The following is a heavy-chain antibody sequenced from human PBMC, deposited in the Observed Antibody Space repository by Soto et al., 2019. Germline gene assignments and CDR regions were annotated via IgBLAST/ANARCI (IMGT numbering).Heavy chain of an antibody. CDR1: GFTFSSYG. CDR3: ARSADSAGYCSGGSCLDAFDI. CDR2: IWYDGSNK. Sequence: QVQLVESGGGVVQPGRSLRLSCAASGFTFSSYGMHWVRQAPGKGLEWVAVIWYDGSNKYYADSVKGRFTISRDNSKNTLYLRMNSLRAEDTAVYYCARSADSAGYCSGGSCLDAFDIWGQGTMVTVSS. J-gene: IGHJ3*02. D-gene: IGHD2-15*01. V-gene: IGHV3-33*01.